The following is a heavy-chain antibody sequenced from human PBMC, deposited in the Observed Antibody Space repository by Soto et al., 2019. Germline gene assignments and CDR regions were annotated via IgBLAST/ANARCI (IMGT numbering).Heavy chain of an antibody. CDR1: GGSISSSNW. CDR2: IYHSGST. D-gene: IGHD6-13*01. V-gene: IGHV4-4*02. Sequence: QVQLQESGPGLVKPSGTLSLTCAVSGGSISSSNWWSWVRQPPGKGLEWIGEIYHSGSTNYNPSLKSRVTIPVDKSKNQFSLKLSSVTAADTAVYYCARVSSPPAAAVDWAFDPWGQGTLVTVSS. J-gene: IGHJ5*02. CDR3: ARVSSPPAAAVDWAFDP.